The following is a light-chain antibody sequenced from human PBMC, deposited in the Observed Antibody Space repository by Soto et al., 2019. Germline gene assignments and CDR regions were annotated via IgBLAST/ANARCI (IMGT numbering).Light chain of an antibody. J-gene: IGKJ1*01. CDR1: QSVSSN. Sequence: TQSLGTLYVTPGGRATLSFRASQSVSSNLDWYQQKPGQAPRLLIYGASRRATGIPDSFSGSGSGTDFILTISRLEPEDIAMYYCQQYGSSWTFGQGTKVDIK. CDR3: QQYGSSWT. CDR2: GAS. V-gene: IGKV3-20*01.